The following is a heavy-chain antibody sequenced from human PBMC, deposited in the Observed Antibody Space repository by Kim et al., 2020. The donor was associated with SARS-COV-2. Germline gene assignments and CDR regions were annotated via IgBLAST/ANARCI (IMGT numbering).Heavy chain of an antibody. CDR3: ARGYNTPLGY. J-gene: IGHJ4*02. V-gene: IGHV7-4-1*02. CDR2: NP. D-gene: IGHD3-16*01. Sequence: NPTYAQGFTGRFVFSLDTSVSTAYLQISSLKAEDTAVYYCARGYNTPLGYWGQGTLVTVSS.